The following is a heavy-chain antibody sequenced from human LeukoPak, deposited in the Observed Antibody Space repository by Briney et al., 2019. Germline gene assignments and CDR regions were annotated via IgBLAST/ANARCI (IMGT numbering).Heavy chain of an antibody. CDR1: GFTFSGYG. V-gene: IGHV3-23*01. CDR3: ANTGYSSGWYSAY. D-gene: IGHD6-19*01. Sequence: GGTLRLSCAASGFTFSGYGMSWVRQAPGKGLEWVSAISGSGGSTYYADSVKGRFTISRDNSKNTLYLQMNSLRAEDTAVYYCANTGYSSGWYSAYWGQGTLVTVSS. J-gene: IGHJ4*02. CDR2: ISGSGGST.